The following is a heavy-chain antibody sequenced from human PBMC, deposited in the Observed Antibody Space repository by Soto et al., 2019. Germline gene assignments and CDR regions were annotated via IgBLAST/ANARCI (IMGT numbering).Heavy chain of an antibody. D-gene: IGHD6-25*01. Sequence: EVQLLESGGCLVQPGGSPRLSCAASGFTFSTYAMSWVRQTPGKGLEWVSSIGGGGGTTYYADSVKGRFTISRDNSKNTLYLQMDSLRAEDTAVYYCVKMSSGCTYLYYWGQGYLVIVSS. CDR3: VKMSSGCTYLYY. CDR1: GFTFSTYA. J-gene: IGHJ4*02. V-gene: IGHV3-23*01. CDR2: IGGGGGTT.